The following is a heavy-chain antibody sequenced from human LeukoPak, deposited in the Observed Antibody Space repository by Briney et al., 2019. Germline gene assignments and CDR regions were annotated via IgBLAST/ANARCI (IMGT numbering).Heavy chain of an antibody. J-gene: IGHJ4*02. D-gene: IGHD1-1*01. CDR2: IYITGST. Sequence: PSQTLSLTCTVSGGSISSYYWSWIRQPAGKGLEWIGRIYITGSTNYNPSLKSRVTMSLDTSKNPFSLKLSSVTAADTAVYYCAGGNWYYFDYWGQGTLVTVSS. CDR1: GGSISSYY. CDR3: AGGNWYYFDY. V-gene: IGHV4-4*07.